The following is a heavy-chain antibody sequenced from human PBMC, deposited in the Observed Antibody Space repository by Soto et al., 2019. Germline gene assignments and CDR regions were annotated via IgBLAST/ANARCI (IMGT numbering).Heavy chain of an antibody. J-gene: IGHJ3*02. CDR2: ISAYNGNA. CDR1: GYIFTTYG. D-gene: IGHD3-16*01. V-gene: IGHV1-18*01. CDR3: ASAYHEALDI. Sequence: QVQLVQSGAEVKKPGASVKVSCKVYGYIFTTYGITWVRQAAGQGLEWLGWISAYNGNAYSAQKFQGRVTMTTDPSTTTAYMELTSLRSDATAIYYCASAYHEALDIWGQGTMVTVSS.